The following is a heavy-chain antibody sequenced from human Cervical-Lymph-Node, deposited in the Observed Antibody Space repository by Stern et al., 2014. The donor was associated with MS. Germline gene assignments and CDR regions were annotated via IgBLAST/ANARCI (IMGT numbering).Heavy chain of an antibody. CDR1: GGSISSGGYY. Sequence: VQLVESGPGLVKPSQTLSLTCTVSGGSISSGGYYWSWILQHPGKGLEWSGDIYYSGSTYYNPSLKSRVTISVDTSKNQFSLKLSSVTAADTAVYYCASMVRPAALDYWGQGTLVTVSS. CDR3: ASMVRPAALDY. J-gene: IGHJ4*02. D-gene: IGHD3-10*01. CDR2: IYYSGST. V-gene: IGHV4-31*03.